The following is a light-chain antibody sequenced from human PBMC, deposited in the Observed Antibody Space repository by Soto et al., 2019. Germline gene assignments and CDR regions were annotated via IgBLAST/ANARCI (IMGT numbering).Light chain of an antibody. V-gene: IGKV3-20*01. Sequence: EIVLTQSPGTLSLSPGERATLSCRASQSVNSRLAWYQHKPGQAPRLLIPGASRSATGIPDRFSGRGSATDFTLTISRLPPEDFVLYYCQHYGRPPITFGQGTRLEIK. J-gene: IGKJ5*01. CDR3: QHYGRPPIT. CDR2: GAS. CDR1: QSVNSR.